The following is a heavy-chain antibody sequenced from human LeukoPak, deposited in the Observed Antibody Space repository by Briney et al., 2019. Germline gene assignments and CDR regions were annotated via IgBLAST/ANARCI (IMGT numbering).Heavy chain of an antibody. CDR3: ARARFSSRNRDGYLDS. CDR1: GYTFSNYD. D-gene: IGHD6-13*01. CDR2: ISGINTNT. Sequence: GASVKVSCKASGYTFSNYDIHWVRQAPGHGLEWMGWISGINTNTNYAQKVQGRVTMTADTSTATAYMELRSLRSDDTAVYYCARARFSSRNRDGYLDSWGEGTLVTVSS. J-gene: IGHJ4*02. V-gene: IGHV1-18*01.